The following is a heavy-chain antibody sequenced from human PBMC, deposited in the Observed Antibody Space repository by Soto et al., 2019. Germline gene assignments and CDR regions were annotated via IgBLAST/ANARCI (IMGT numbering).Heavy chain of an antibody. CDR3: ATETDRPVYSGWLDT. J-gene: IGHJ5*02. CDR1: LGTFNSYA. CDR2: IIPISGTR. D-gene: IGHD3-9*01. Sequence: SVXVSFKSSLGTFNSYAIIFLRQAPGQGLEWMGGIIPISGTRNYAQKFQGRVTISADESTSTAYVELSSLRSEDTAVYYCATETDRPVYSGWLDTWGQGTLVTVSS. V-gene: IGHV1-69*01.